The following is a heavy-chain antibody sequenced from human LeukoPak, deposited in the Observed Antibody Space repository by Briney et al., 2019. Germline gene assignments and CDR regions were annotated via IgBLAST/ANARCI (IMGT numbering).Heavy chain of an antibody. CDR1: GGTFSSYA. D-gene: IGHD3-3*01. CDR3: ARAPEYYDFWSGYLN. J-gene: IGHJ4*02. Sequence: SVKVSCKASGGTFSSYAISWVRQAPGQGLEWMGRIIPIFGTANYAQKFQGRVTITTDESTSTAYMELSSLRSEDTAVYYCARAPEYYDFWSGYLNWGQGTLVTVSS. V-gene: IGHV1-69*05. CDR2: IIPIFGTA.